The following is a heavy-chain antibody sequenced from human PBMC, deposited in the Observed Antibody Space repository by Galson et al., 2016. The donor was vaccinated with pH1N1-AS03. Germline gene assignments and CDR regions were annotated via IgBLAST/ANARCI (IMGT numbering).Heavy chain of an antibody. CDR1: GASVSHYASY. D-gene: IGHD2-15*01. CDR2: VSARGTT. Sequence: LSLTCSVSGASVSHYASYWGWIRQAPGKGLEWIAAVSARGTTYHNPSLDSRLTISLDTSKNHFSLTLTSVTAADTAMYYCARDRRDCSGGSCSQDGWFDPWGQGTLVVVSS. J-gene: IGHJ5*02. CDR3: ARDRRDCSGGSCSQDGWFDP. V-gene: IGHV4-39*07.